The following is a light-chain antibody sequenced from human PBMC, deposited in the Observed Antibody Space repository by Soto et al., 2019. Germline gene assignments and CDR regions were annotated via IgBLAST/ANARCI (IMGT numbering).Light chain of an antibody. J-gene: IGKJ1*01. CDR2: YIS. V-gene: IGKV3D-15*01. CDR1: QSAGNF. Sequence: EIVLTQSPGTLSLSPGERATLSCRASQSAGNFLAWYQQKPGQAPRLLIYYISTRATGIPARFSGSGSGTGFTLTISSLQSEDFAVYYCQQYNNWPSWTFGQGTKVDIK. CDR3: QQYNNWPSWT.